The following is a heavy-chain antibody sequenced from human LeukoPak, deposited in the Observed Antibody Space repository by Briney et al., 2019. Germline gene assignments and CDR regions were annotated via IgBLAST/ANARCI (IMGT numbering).Heavy chain of an antibody. Sequence: GGSLRLSCAASGFTFSTYSMNWVRQAPGKGLEYVSAISDNGGHTYYADSVKGRFTISRDNSKNTLYLQMSSVTIEDTAVYYCVKEAGGVRGVVGFGDAFDFWGQGTLVTVSS. CDR3: VKEAGGVRGVVGFGDAFDF. CDR1: GFTFSTYS. D-gene: IGHD3-10*01. CDR2: ISDNGGHT. V-gene: IGHV3-64D*08. J-gene: IGHJ3*01.